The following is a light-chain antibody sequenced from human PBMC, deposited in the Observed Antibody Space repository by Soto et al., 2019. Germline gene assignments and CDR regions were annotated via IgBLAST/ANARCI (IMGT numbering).Light chain of an antibody. CDR1: QDISNY. CDR2: DAS. V-gene: IGKV1-33*01. CDR3: QQYDNLSIT. Sequence: DIQMTQSPSSLSASVGDRVTMTCQASQDISNYLNWYQQKPGKAPELLIYDASNLETGAPSRFSGGGSGTDFTFTISSLQPEDIGIYYCQQYDNLSITFGQGTRLEIK. J-gene: IGKJ5*01.